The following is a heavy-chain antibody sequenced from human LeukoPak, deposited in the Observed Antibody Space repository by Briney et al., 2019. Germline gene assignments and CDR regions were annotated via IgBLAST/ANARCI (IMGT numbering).Heavy chain of an antibody. CDR1: GFTFSSYW. Sequence: GGSLRLSCAASGFTFSSYWMSWVRQAPGKGLEWVANVKQDGSEKYYVDSVKGRFTISRDNAKNSLYLQMNSLRAEDTAVYYCAREGPPGGYSYGRAFDIWGQGTMVTVSS. D-gene: IGHD5-18*01. CDR2: VKQDGSEK. V-gene: IGHV3-7*03. CDR3: AREGPPGGYSYGRAFDI. J-gene: IGHJ3*02.